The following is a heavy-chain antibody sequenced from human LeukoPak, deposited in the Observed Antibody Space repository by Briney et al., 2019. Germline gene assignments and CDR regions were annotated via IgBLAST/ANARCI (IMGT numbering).Heavy chain of an antibody. V-gene: IGHV1-69*04. CDR1: GGTFSSYA. Sequence: GASVKVSCKSSGGTFSSYAISWVRQAPGQGLEWMGRIIPILGIANYAQKFQGRVTITADKSTSTAYMELSSLRSEDTAVYYCARVRDYGGNPFDYWGQGTLVTVSS. CDR2: IIPILGIA. J-gene: IGHJ4*02. D-gene: IGHD4-17*01. CDR3: ARVRDYGGNPFDY.